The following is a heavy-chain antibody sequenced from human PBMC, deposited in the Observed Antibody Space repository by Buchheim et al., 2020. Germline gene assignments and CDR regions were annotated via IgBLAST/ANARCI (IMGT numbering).Heavy chain of an antibody. Sequence: EVQLVESGGGLVQPGGSLRLSCAASGFTFSSYWMSWVRQAPGKGLEWVANIKQDGSEKYYVDSVKGRFTISRDNAKNSLFLQMNSLRAEDTAVYYCARDGAYCSSTSCFWSDNWFDPWGQGTL. J-gene: IGHJ5*02. CDR3: ARDGAYCSSTSCFWSDNWFDP. CDR2: IKQDGSEK. D-gene: IGHD2-2*01. CDR1: GFTFSSYW. V-gene: IGHV3-7*01.